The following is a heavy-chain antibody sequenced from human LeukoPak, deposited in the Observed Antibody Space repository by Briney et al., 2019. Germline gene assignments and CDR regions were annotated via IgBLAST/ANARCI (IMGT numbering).Heavy chain of an antibody. CDR2: IISSGRTI. CDR3: ARGSRPTTSFQYYYYGMDV. Sequence: GGSLRLSCAASGFMFSDYYIFWIRQAPGKGLEWVSYIISSGRTIYYADSVKGRFTVSRDNAKNSLDVQMNSLRAEDTAVYYCARGSRPTTSFQYYYYGMDVWGQGTTVTVSS. D-gene: IGHD4-11*01. J-gene: IGHJ6*02. CDR1: GFMFSDYY. V-gene: IGHV3-11*01.